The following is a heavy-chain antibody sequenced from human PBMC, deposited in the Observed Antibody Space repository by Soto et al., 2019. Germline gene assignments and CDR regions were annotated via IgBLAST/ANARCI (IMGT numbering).Heavy chain of an antibody. V-gene: IGHV4-34*01. J-gene: IGHJ4*02. CDR1: GGSFSGYY. Sequence: PSATLSLTCAVYGGSFSGYYWSWIRQPPGKGLEWIGEINHSGSTNYNPSLKSRVTISVDTSKNQFSLKLSSVTAADTAVYYCARGLQYHYDYWGQGTLVTVSS. D-gene: IGHD2-2*01. CDR3: ARGLQYHYDY. CDR2: INHSGST.